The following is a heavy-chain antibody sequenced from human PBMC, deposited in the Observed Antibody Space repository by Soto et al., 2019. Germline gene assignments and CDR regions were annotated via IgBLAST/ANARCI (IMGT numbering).Heavy chain of an antibody. J-gene: IGHJ4*02. CDR3: AKPVTVAEAKYFSC. CDR1: GFTFRNFD. Sequence: PGGSLRLSCAASGFTFRNFDMHWVRQAPGKGLEWVALISYDERKTYYADSVKGRFTISRDNSENTLYLQMNSLRAEDTAVFYCAKPVTVAEAKYFSCWSRGTLVTVSS. CDR2: ISYDERKT. V-gene: IGHV3-30*18. D-gene: IGHD3-16*02.